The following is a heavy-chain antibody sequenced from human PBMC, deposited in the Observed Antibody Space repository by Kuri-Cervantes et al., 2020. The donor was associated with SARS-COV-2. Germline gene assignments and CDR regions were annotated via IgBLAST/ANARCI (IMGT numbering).Heavy chain of an antibody. D-gene: IGHD3-3*01. CDR3: AISFRDFWSGWDAFYI. V-gene: IGHV6-1*01. CDR2: TYYRSKWYN. Sequence: SQALSLTCSISWDRVSSNSAAWNWIRQSPSRGLEWLGRTYYRSKWYNDYAVSVKSRITINPDTSKNQFSLQLNSVTPEDTAVYYCAISFRDFWSGWDAFYIWGQGTMVTVSS. J-gene: IGHJ3*02. CDR1: WDRVSSNSAA.